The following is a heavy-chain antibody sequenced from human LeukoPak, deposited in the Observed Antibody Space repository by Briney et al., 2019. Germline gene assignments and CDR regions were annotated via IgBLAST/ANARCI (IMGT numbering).Heavy chain of an antibody. V-gene: IGHV3-9*01. CDR2: ISWNSRSI. J-gene: IGHJ4*02. D-gene: IGHD3-10*01. CDR3: AKGSLRSGFDY. Sequence: GGSLRLSCAASGFTFDDYAMHWVRQAPGKGLEWVSGISWNSRSIGYADSVKGRFTISRDNAKNSLYLQMNSLRAEDTALYYCAKGSLRSGFDYWGQGTLVTVSS. CDR1: GFTFDDYA.